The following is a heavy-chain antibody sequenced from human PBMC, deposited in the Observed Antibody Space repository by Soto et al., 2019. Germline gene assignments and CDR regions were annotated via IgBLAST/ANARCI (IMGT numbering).Heavy chain of an antibody. V-gene: IGHV4-31*03. CDR2: IYYSGST. J-gene: IGHJ2*01. Sequence: QVQLQESGPGLVKPSQTLSLTCTVSGGSISSGGYYWSWISQHPGKGLEWIGYIYYSGSTYYNPSLKSRVTISVDTSKNQFSLKLSSVTAADTAVYYCASQPTTVTTGRGSIWYFDLWGRGTLVTVSS. CDR1: GGSISSGGYY. CDR3: ASQPTTVTTGRGSIWYFDL. D-gene: IGHD4-17*01.